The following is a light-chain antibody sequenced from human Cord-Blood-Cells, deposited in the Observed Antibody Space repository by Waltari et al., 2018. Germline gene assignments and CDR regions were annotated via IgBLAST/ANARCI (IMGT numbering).Light chain of an antibody. Sequence: QSALTQPASVSGSPGQSITISCTGTSSDVGSYNLVSWYQQHPGEAPKLMIYEGSKRPSGVSNRFSGSKSGNTASLTISGLQAEDEADYYCCSYAGSSTWVFGGGTMLTVL. CDR2: EGS. V-gene: IGLV2-23*01. CDR1: SSDVGSYNL. CDR3: CSYAGSSTWV. J-gene: IGLJ3*02.